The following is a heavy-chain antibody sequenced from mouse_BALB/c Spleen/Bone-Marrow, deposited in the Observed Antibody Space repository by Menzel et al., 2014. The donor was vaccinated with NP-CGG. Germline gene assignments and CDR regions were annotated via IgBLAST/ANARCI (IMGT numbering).Heavy chain of an antibody. Sequence: VQLQQSGPELEKPGASVKIPCKASGYSFTGYNMNWVKQYNGQSLEWIGNVDPYYGATTYNQKFKGKATLTVDKSSSTAYMQLERLTSEDSAVYYCARYYNSFDFWGQGTTLTVSS. D-gene: IGHD1-1*01. CDR2: VDPYYGAT. CDR3: ARYYNSFDF. J-gene: IGHJ2*01. CDR1: GYSFTGYN. V-gene: IGHV1-39*01.